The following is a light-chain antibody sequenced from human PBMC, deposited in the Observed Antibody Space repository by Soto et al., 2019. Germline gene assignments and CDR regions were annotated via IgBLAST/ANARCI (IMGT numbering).Light chain of an antibody. CDR2: DAS. CDR3: QQRSNRTWT. V-gene: IGKV3-11*01. J-gene: IGKJ1*01. Sequence: EIVLTQSPATLSLSPGERATLSCRASQSVSSYLAWYQQKPGQAPSLLIYDASNRATDIPARFSGSGSGTDFTLTISSLEPEDFAVYYCQQRSNRTWTFGQGTKVEIK. CDR1: QSVSSY.